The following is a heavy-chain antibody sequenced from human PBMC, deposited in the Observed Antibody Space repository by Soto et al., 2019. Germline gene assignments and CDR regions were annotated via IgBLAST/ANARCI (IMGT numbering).Heavy chain of an antibody. D-gene: IGHD6-19*01. CDR1: GFTLSSYG. V-gene: IGHV3-33*01. CDR3: ARGEAVAGTYYYGMDV. J-gene: IGHJ6*02. CDR2: IGYDGSNN. Sequence: QVQLVESGGGVVQPGRSVRLSCAASGFTLSSYGMHWVRQAPGKGLEWVAVIGYDGSNNYYADSVKGRFTIYRDNYRLTLYLHMNSVRAEDTAVYYCARGEAVAGTYYYGMDVWGQGTTVTVSS.